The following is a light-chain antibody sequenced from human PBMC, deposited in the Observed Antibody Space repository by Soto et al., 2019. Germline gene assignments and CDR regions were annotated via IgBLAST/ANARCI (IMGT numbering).Light chain of an antibody. CDR2: GAS. CDR1: QSVSSN. CDR3: QQYNDWLWT. V-gene: IGKV3-15*01. Sequence: EILLTQSPVTLSLSPGERATLSCRASQSVSSNFLAWYQEKPGQAPRLLIYGASTRATGIPARFSGRGSGTEFTLTITSLQSEDFAVYYCQQYNDWLWTFGQGTKVDI. J-gene: IGKJ1*01.